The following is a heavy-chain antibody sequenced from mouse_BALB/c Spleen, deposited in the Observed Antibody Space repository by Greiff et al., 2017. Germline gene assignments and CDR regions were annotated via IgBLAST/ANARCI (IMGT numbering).Heavy chain of an antibody. CDR3: ARDRRMDY. Sequence: EVKLVESGGGLVQPGGSRKLSCAASGFTFSDYGMAWVRQAPGKGPEWVAFISNLAYSIYYADTVTGRFTISRENAKNTLYLEMSSLRSEDTAMYYCARDRRMDYWGQGTSVTVSS. V-gene: IGHV5-15*02. J-gene: IGHJ4*01. CDR2: ISNLAYSI. CDR1: GFTFSDYG.